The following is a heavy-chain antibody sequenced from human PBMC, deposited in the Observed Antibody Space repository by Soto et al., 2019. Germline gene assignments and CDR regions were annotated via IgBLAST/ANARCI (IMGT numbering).Heavy chain of an antibody. J-gene: IGHJ3*02. CDR3: SKDGPSEISTAFY. Sequence: GGYLGLSCTASGFVFSTYAMTWVRQPVGKGLEWVSSISGPGDRTYYAESVRGRVTISRDSAKKTLFLQLDSLRVEDTAVYYCSKDGPSEISTAFY. CDR1: GFVFSTYA. V-gene: IGHV3-23*01. CDR2: ISGPGDRT. D-gene: IGHD3-10*01.